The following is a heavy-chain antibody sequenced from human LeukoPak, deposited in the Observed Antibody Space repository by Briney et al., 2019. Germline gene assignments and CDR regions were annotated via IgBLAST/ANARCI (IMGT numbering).Heavy chain of an antibody. J-gene: IGHJ4*02. Sequence: ASVKVSCKASGYTFTSYYMHWVRQAPGQGLEWMGIINPSGGSTSYAQKFQGRVTITADESTSTAYMELSSLRSEDTAVYYCARDAPHDSAIDYWGQGTLVTVSS. D-gene: IGHD2-15*01. CDR1: GYTFTSYY. CDR3: ARDAPHDSAIDY. CDR2: INPSGGST. V-gene: IGHV1-46*01.